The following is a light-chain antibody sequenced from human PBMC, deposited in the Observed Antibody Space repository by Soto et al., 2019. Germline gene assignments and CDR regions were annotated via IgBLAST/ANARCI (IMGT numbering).Light chain of an antibody. CDR2: DSS. CDR1: QDITNY. J-gene: IGKJ5*01. V-gene: IGKV1-33*01. Sequence: DIQMTQSPSSLSASVGDRVTITCQASQDITNYLNWYQQKPGKAPKLLIHDSSNLETGVPSRFSGSGSGTYFSFTISSLQTEDIETYYCQQYDTLPLTFGQGTRLEIK. CDR3: QQYDTLPLT.